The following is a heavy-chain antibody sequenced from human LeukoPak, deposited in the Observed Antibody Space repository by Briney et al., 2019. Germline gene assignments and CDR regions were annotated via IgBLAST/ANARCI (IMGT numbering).Heavy chain of an antibody. J-gene: IGHJ4*02. Sequence: GASVKVSCKASGYTFTSYGISWVRQAPGQGLEWMGWICPYNGNTNYAQNLQGRVTMTTDTSTSTAYMELGSLGSDDTAVYYCARDQDSLVRGVIGYWGQGTLVTVSS. V-gene: IGHV1-18*01. CDR2: ICPYNGNT. CDR3: ARDQDSLVRGVIGY. D-gene: IGHD3-10*01. CDR1: GYTFTSYG.